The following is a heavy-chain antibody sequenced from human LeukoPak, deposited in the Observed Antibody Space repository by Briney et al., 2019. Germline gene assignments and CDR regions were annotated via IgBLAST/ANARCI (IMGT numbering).Heavy chain of an antibody. CDR1: GFTFDVYA. CDR2: ISWDGGST. J-gene: IGHJ4*02. Sequence: PGGSLRLSCAASGFTFDVYAMHWVRQAPGKGLEWVSLISWDGGSTYYADSVKGRFTISRDNSKNSLYLQMNSLGAEDTALYYCAKDSSGYYDYWGQGTLVTVSS. D-gene: IGHD3-22*01. CDR3: AKDSSGYYDY. V-gene: IGHV3-43D*03.